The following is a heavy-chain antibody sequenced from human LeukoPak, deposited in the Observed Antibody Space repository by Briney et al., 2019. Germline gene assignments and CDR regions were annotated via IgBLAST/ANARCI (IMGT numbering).Heavy chain of an antibody. CDR2: INPNSGGT. Sequence: GASVKVSCKASGYTFTGYYMHWVRQAPGQGLEWMGRINPNSGGTNYAQKFQGRVTMTRDTSISTAYMELSRLRSDDTAVYYCARSRDSSGYYTAYFDYWGQVTLVTVSS. CDR3: ARSRDSSGYYTAYFDY. J-gene: IGHJ4*02. CDR1: GYTFTGYY. D-gene: IGHD3-22*01. V-gene: IGHV1-2*06.